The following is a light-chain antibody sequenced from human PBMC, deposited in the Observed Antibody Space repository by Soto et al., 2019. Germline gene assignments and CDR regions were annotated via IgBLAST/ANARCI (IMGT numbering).Light chain of an antibody. CDR1: TSDVGAYKY. Sequence: QSALTQPASVSGSPGQSITISCTGTTSDVGAYKYVSWYQQYPGKAPNLLIYEVSNRPSGVSNRFSGSKSDNTASLTISGLQAEDEADYYCTSYTNSGTWVFGGGTKLTVL. J-gene: IGLJ3*02. V-gene: IGLV2-14*01. CDR3: TSYTNSGTWV. CDR2: EVS.